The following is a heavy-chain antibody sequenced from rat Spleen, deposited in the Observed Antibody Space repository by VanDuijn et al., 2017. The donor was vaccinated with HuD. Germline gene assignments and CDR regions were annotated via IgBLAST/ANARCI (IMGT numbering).Heavy chain of an antibody. J-gene: IGHJ4*01. D-gene: IGHD1-11*01. CDR3: AKDKDGGYVMDA. Sequence: EVQLVESGGGLVQPGRSLKLSCAASGFTFSDFAMAWVRQAPKKGLEWVSSINTDGGSTSYLDSVKGRFTISRDNAEKTVYLQMNSLRSEDTATYYCAKDKDGGYVMDAWGQGASVTVSS. CDR2: INTDGGST. CDR1: GFTFSDFA. V-gene: IGHV5-17*01.